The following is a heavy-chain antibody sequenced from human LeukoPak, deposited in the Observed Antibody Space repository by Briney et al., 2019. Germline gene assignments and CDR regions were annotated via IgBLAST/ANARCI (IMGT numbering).Heavy chain of an antibody. CDR2: INPNNGDT. J-gene: IGHJ5*02. CDR3: ARDLSYSGGRGFDP. CDR1: GYTFTDYF. D-gene: IGHD3-10*01. V-gene: IGHV1-2*02. Sequence: GASVKVSCKASGYTFTDYFMHWVRQAPGQGLEWVGWINPNNGDTNYAQKFQGRVTMTRDTSINTAYMEVTRLRSDGTAVYYCARDLSYSGGRGFDPWGQGTLVTVSS.